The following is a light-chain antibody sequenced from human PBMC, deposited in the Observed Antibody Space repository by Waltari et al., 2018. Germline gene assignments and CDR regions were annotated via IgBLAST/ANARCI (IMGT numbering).Light chain of an antibody. CDR3: QAWDDTTVV. J-gene: IGLJ2*01. V-gene: IGLV3-1*01. Sequence: SYELTQPPSVSVSPGQTATITCPGDGSGDKYVWWYQQKPGQSPVAVIYSDDKRPSGIPERFSGSNSGNTATLTIGGTQTTDEGDYYCQAWDDTTVVFGAGTKVTV. CDR2: SDD. CDR1: GSGDKY.